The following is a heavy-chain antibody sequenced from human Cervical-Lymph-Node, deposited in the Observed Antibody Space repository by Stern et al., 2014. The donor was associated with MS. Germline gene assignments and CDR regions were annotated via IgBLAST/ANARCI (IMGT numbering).Heavy chain of an antibody. J-gene: IGHJ4*02. Sequence: DQLVESGGGVVQPGRSLRLSCAASGFSFSRYAMHWVRQAPGKGLEWVALIWYEVSNPYYAASVAVRFTISRDNFKNTLCLQMNSLRAEDTAVYYCASAYSSSHYYFDYWGQGTLVTVSS. CDR3: ASAYSSSHYYFDY. CDR2: IWYEVSNP. V-gene: IGHV3-33*01. D-gene: IGHD6-13*01. CDR1: GFSFSRYA.